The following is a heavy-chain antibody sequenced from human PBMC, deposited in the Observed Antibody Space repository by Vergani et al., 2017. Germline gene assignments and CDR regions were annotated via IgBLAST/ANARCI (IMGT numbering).Heavy chain of an antibody. CDR3: AGENGGFGELLGTYYFDY. CDR2: IIPILGIA. D-gene: IGHD3-10*01. Sequence: QVQLVQSGAEVKKPGSSVKVSCKASGGTFSSYAISWVRQAPGQGLEWMGRIIPILGIANYAQKFQGRVTITADKSTSTAYMELSSLRSEDTAVYYCAGENGGFGELLGTYYFDYWGQGTLVTVSS. V-gene: IGHV1-69*04. J-gene: IGHJ4*02. CDR1: GGTFSSYA.